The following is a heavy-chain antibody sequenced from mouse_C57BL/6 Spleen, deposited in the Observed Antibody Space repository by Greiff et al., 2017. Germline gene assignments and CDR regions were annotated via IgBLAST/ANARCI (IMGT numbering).Heavy chain of an antibody. V-gene: IGHV1-82*01. CDR3: ARSAYYSNGAWFAY. J-gene: IGHJ3*01. Sequence: QVQLQQSGPELVKPGASVKISCKASGYAFSSSWMNWVKQRPGKGLEWIGRIYPGDGDTNYNGKFKGKATLTADKSSSTAYMQLSSLTSEDSAVYFFARSAYYSNGAWFAYWGQGTLVTVSA. CDR2: IYPGDGDT. D-gene: IGHD2-5*01. CDR1: GYAFSSSW.